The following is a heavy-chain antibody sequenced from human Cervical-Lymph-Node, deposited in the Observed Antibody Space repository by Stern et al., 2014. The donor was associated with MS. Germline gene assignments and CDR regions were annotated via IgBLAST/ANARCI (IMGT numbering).Heavy chain of an antibody. V-gene: IGHV3-74*01. CDR2: TNGDGTNT. CDR3: ARDPPPHIYGTSSGGFDY. J-gene: IGHJ4*02. CDR1: GFTFTSYW. D-gene: IGHD6-6*01. Sequence: EVHLVESGGGLVQPGGSLRLSCAASGFTFTSYWIHWVRQAPGKGLEWVSRTNGDGTNTTYADSVKGRFTISRDNAKNTLYLQMNSLRAEDTAVYYCARDPPPHIYGTSSGGFDYWGQGTLVTVSS.